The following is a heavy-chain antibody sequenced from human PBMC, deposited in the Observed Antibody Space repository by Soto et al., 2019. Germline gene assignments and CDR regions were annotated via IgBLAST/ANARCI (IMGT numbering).Heavy chain of an antibody. CDR2: ISSSGSTI. V-gene: IGHV3-48*03. J-gene: IGHJ6*02. CDR1: GFTFSSYE. Sequence: GGSLRLSCAASGFTFSSYEINWVRQAPGKGLEWVSYISSSGSTIYYADSVKGRFTISRDNAKNSLYLQMNSLRAEDTAVYYCAGGSSIAALERYGAMDYYYGMDVWGQGTTVTVSS. D-gene: IGHD6-6*01. CDR3: AGGSSIAALERYGAMDYYYGMDV.